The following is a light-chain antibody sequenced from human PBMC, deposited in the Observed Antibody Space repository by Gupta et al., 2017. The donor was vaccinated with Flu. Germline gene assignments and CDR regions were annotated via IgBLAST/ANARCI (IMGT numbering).Light chain of an antibody. CDR3: QQYHNWPRT. CDR2: GAS. J-gene: IGKJ1*01. CDR1: QSLDNN. Sequence: GDRATHSCRASQSLDNNLAWFQQKPGQAPRLLIYGASTRGTTVPARFSGSGSGTDFTLTISSLQSEDFAVYYCQQYHNWPRTFGPGTKVEVK. V-gene: IGKV3-15*01.